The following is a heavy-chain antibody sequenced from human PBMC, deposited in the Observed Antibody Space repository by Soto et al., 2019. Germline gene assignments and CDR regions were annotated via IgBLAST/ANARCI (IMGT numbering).Heavy chain of an antibody. J-gene: IGHJ6*02. D-gene: IGHD2-21*02. CDR3: IQSRCGGDCLQSYASYYYYGMDV. CDR1: TISLSTGGVG. CDR2: IYWDDDK. V-gene: IGHV2-5*02. Sequence: SGPTVVNPTQSLTLTCTFSTISLSTGGVGVGWIRQPPGKALEWLALIYWDDDKRYSPSLRSRLTITKDTSKNQVVLTMTNMDPVDTATYYCIQSRCGGDCLQSYASYYYYGMDVWGQGTTVTVSS.